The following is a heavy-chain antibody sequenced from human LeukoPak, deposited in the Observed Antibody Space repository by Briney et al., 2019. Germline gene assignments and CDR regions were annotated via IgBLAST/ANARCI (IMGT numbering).Heavy chain of an antibody. CDR2: INHSGST. CDR1: GGSFSGYY. V-gene: IGHV4-34*01. J-gene: IGHJ3*02. CDR3: ARPYLNWGSGEDDAFDI. D-gene: IGHD7-27*01. Sequence: NSSETLSLTCAVYGGSFSGYYWSWIRQPPGKGLEWIGEINHSGSTNYNPSLKSRVTISVDTSKNQFSLKLSSVTPADTAVYYCARPYLNWGSGEDDAFDIWGQGTMVTVSS.